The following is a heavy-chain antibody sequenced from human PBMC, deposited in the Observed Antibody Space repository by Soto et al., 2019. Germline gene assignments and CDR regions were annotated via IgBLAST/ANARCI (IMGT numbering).Heavy chain of an antibody. CDR1: GFTFSSYW. CDR2: IKQDGSEK. J-gene: IGHJ4*02. D-gene: IGHD3-22*01. V-gene: IGHV3-7*03. Sequence: VQLVESGGGLVQPGGSLRLSCAASGFTFSSYWMSWVRQAPGKGLEWVANIKQDGSEKYYVDSVKGRFTISRDNAKNSLYLQMNSLRAEDTAVYYCARDLARYYYDSSGYYPDDYWGQGTLVTVSS. CDR3: ARDLARYYYDSSGYYPDDY.